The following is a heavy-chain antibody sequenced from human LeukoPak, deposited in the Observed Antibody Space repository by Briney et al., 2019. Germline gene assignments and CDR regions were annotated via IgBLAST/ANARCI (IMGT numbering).Heavy chain of an antibody. D-gene: IGHD3-16*01. V-gene: IGHV4-59*01. CDR3: ARFGIFYDMDV. CDR2: IHYSGKA. CDR1: SGSISGYY. J-gene: IGHJ6*02. Sequence: SETLSLTCTVSSGSISGYYWTWPRQPPGKGLEWIGQIHYSGKADYNPYLRSRITISVDTSKNKMFLKLSSVTAADTAVYYCARFGIFYDMDVWGRGTTVTVSS.